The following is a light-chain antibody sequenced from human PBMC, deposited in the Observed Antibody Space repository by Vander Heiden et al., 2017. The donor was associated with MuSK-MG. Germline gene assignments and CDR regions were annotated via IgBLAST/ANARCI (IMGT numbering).Light chain of an antibody. J-gene: IGLJ2*01. CDR3: QGWDLSSDHAV. V-gene: IGLV3-21*04. CDR1: NRGSYS. Sequence: SYVLTQPPSLSVAPGGPARITCGGNNRGSYSGHWYQQNQQKPGQAPVLVIYYNSDRPSGVPDRFSGSSSGNTATLTISRVEAGDEADYYCQGWDLSSDHAVFGGGTKLTVL. CDR2: YNS.